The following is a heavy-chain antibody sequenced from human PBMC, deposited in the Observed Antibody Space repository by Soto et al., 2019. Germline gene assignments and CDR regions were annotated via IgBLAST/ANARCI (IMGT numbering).Heavy chain of an antibody. CDR2: IHHSGRT. D-gene: IGHD2-2*01. J-gene: IGHJ3*02. V-gene: IGHV4-34*01. CDR1: GGSFSGYY. CDR3: AGGECSSNYCFTRWALDI. Sequence: PSETLSLTCAVYGGSFSGYYWTWIRQTPGKGLEWIGEIHHSGRTNYNPSLKSRVSISADTSKTQFSLNLTSVTAADTAVYYCAGGECSSNYCFTRWALDIWGQGTVVTVSS.